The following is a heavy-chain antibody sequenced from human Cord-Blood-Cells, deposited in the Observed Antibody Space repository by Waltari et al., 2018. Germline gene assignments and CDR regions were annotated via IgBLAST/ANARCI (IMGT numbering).Heavy chain of an antibody. Sequence: QVQLQQWGAGLLKPSETLSLTCAVYGGSFSGYYWSWIRQPPGKGLEWIGEINHSGSTNHNPSIKRRVTISLDTSKNQFSLKLSSVTAADTAVYYCASQGRSAAAGTEYFQHWGQGTLVTVSS. CDR1: GGSFSGYY. CDR2: INHSGST. J-gene: IGHJ1*01. D-gene: IGHD6-13*01. CDR3: ASQGRSAAAGTEYFQH. V-gene: IGHV4-34*01.